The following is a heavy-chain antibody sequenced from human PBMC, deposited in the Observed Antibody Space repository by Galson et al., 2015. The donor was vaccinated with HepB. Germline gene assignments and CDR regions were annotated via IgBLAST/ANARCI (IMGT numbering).Heavy chain of an antibody. CDR1: GFTFSDYY. V-gene: IGHV3-11*01. CDR3: ARGRIVVVTAVRADNAFDI. D-gene: IGHD2-21*02. Sequence: SLRLSCAASGFTFSDYYMSWIRQAPGKGLEWVSYISSSGSTIYYADSVKGRFTISRDNAKNSLYLQMNSLRAEDTAVYYCARGRIVVVTAVRADNAFDIWGQGTVVTVSS. CDR2: ISSSGSTI. J-gene: IGHJ3*02.